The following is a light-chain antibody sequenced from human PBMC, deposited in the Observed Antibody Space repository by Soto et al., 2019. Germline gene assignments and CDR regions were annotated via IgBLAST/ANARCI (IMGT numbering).Light chain of an antibody. CDR3: QTGGTGIQV. Sequence: QPVLTQSPSASASLGASVKLTCTLSSGHSSYAIAWHQQQPEKGPRYLMKLNSDGSHSKGDGIPDRFSGSSSGAERYLTTSSLQSEDEADYYCQTGGTGIQVFGTGTKLTVL. CDR2: LNSDGSH. J-gene: IGLJ1*01. V-gene: IGLV4-69*01. CDR1: SGHSSYA.